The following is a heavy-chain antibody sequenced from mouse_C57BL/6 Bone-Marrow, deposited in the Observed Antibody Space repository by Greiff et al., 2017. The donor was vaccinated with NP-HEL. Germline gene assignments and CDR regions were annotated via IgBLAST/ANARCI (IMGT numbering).Heavy chain of an antibody. J-gene: IGHJ4*01. D-gene: IGHD3-2*02. Sequence: VQLQQPGAELVKPGASVKLSCKASGYTFTSYWMHWVKQRPGRGLEWIGRIDPNSGGTKDNEKFKSKATLTVDKPSSTAYMQLSSLTSEDSAVYYCAREETAQATWAMDYWGQGTSVTVSS. V-gene: IGHV1-72*01. CDR2: IDPNSGGT. CDR1: GYTFTSYW. CDR3: AREETAQATWAMDY.